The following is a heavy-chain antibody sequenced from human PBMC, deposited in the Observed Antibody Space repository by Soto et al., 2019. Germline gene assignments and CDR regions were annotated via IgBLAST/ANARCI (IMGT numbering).Heavy chain of an antibody. CDR1: GYTFTSYD. D-gene: IGHD5-18*01. V-gene: IGHV1-8*01. J-gene: IGHJ3*02. CDR3: ARGYSSEDAFDI. Sequence: ASVKVSCKASGYTFTSYDINWLRQATGQGLEWMGWMNPNSGNTGYAQKFQGRVTMTRNTSISTAYMGLSSLRSEDTAVYYCARGYSSEDAFDIWGQGTMFTVSS. CDR2: MNPNSGNT.